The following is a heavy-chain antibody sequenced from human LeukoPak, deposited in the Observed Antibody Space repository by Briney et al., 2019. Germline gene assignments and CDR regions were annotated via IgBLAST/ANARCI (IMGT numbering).Heavy chain of an antibody. V-gene: IGHV1-69*13. J-gene: IGHJ4*02. CDR3: ARVRGSALLSFLDDY. CDR2: IVPMFGRA. CDR1: GGTFSSYL. D-gene: IGHD3-3*02. Sequence: SVKVSCKASGGTFSSYLISWVRQAPGQGLEWMGGIVPMFGRANYAQKFQGRVAITADESTRIAYMELSSLRSEDTAVYYCARVRGSALLSFLDDYWGRGTLVTVSS.